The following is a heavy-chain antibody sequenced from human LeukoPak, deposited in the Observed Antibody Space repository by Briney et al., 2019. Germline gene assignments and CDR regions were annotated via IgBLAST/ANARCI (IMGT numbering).Heavy chain of an antibody. D-gene: IGHD6-19*01. J-gene: IGHJ4*02. CDR1: GGTFSSYT. Sequence: SVKVSCKASGGTFSSYTISWVRQAPGQGLEWMGRIIPILGIANYAQKFQGRVTITADESTSTAYMELSSLRSDDTAVYYCASSYGYSSGWLDYWGQGTLVTVSS. V-gene: IGHV1-69*02. CDR3: ASSYGYSSGWLDY. CDR2: IIPILGIA.